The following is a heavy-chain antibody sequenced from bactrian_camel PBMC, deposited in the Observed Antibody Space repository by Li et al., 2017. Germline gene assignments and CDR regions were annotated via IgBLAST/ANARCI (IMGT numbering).Heavy chain of an antibody. CDR3: VPRLGGSWAGY. Sequence: HVQLVESGGGSVQAGGSLTLSCVASGKIESDTYCMAWVRQAPGKGLEWVSSISEDGRNTYYANSVKGRFTISRDNAQNTVTLQMNSLKSEDTALYYCVPRLGGSWAGYWGQGTQVTVS. D-gene: IGHD2*01. CDR1: GKIESDTYC. J-gene: IGHJ6*01. CDR2: ISEDGRNT. V-gene: IGHV3S6*01.